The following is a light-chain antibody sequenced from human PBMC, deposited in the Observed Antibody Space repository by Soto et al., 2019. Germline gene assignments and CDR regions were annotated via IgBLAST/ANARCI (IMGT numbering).Light chain of an antibody. CDR1: QSVSSY. Sequence: EIVLTQSPATLSLSPGERATLSCRASQSVSSYLAWYQQKPGQAPRLLIYDASNRATGIPARFSGRGSGTDFTLTISSLEPEDFAVYYCQQRSNWPPWTFGKGTKV. V-gene: IGKV3-11*01. J-gene: IGKJ1*01. CDR2: DAS. CDR3: QQRSNWPPWT.